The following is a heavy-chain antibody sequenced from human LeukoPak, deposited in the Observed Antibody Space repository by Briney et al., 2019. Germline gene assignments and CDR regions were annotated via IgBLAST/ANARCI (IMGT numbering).Heavy chain of an antibody. Sequence: GGSLRLSCAASGFTFSSYWMHWVRQAPGKGLVWVSRINTDGSTTNYADSVKGRFTVSRDNAKNTLYLQMNSLRAEDTAMYYCTRGDGSGSYRDTFDYWGRGTLVTVSS. J-gene: IGHJ4*02. CDR2: INTDGSTT. CDR1: GFTFSSYW. D-gene: IGHD3-10*01. CDR3: TRGDGSGSYRDTFDY. V-gene: IGHV3-74*01.